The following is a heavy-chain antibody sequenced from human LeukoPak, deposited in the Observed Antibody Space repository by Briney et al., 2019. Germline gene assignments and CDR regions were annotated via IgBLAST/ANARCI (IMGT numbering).Heavy chain of an antibody. V-gene: IGHV3-23*01. CDR1: GFTFSNYA. CDR3: AKDRFYGVGSHPEGGGMDV. J-gene: IGHJ6*02. CDR2: ISGSGEYT. D-gene: IGHD3-10*01. Sequence: GGSLRLSCAASGFTFSNYAMSWVRQAPGKGLEWVAVISGSGEYTFYADSMKGRFTISRDNSKNTLYLQMNSLRAEDTAVYYCAKDRFYGVGSHPEGGGMDVWGQGTTVTVSS.